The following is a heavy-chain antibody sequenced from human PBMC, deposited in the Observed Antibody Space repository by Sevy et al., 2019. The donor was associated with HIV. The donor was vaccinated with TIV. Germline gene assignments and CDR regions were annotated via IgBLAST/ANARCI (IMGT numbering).Heavy chain of an antibody. CDR1: GDSVSSNSAA. Sequence: QSQTLSLTCAISGDSVSSNSAAWNWIRQSPSRGLEWLGRTYYRSKWYNDYAVSVKSRITINPDTSNNQFSLQLNSVTPEDTALYYCARAGGGGYCSGGSCYSSYYYFYGMDVWGQGTTVTVSS. D-gene: IGHD2-15*01. CDR2: TYYRSKWYN. V-gene: IGHV6-1*01. CDR3: ARAGGGGYCSGGSCYSSYYYFYGMDV. J-gene: IGHJ6*02.